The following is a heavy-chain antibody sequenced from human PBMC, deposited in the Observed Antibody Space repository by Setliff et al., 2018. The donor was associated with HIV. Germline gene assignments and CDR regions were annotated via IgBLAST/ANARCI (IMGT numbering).Heavy chain of an antibody. CDR3: AKDQRSFIALYYLDV. V-gene: IGHV3-30*04. J-gene: IGHJ6*04. CDR2: ITFDGGLK. CDR1: GFTFNNYA. D-gene: IGHD3-10*01. Sequence: GGSLRLSCAASGFTFNNYALHWVRQAPGKGLEWVALITFDGGLKYYADSVRGRFTISRDNSKKVLYLHMNGLRPEDTAVYYCAKDQRSFIALYYLDVWGKGTTVTVSS.